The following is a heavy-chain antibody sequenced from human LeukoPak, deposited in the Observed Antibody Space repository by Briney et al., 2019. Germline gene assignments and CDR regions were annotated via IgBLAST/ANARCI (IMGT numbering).Heavy chain of an antibody. CDR3: ARGFSIVGATSYAFAI. Sequence: GSLKLSFAASGFPFSTYAMDWVRQATGKGLEWVSSIGTAGDTYYPGSVKGRFTISRENAKNSLYLQMNSLRAGDTAVYYCARGFSIVGATSYAFAIWGQGTMVTVSS. CDR2: IGTAGDT. CDR1: GFPFSTYA. V-gene: IGHV3-13*04. D-gene: IGHD1-26*01. J-gene: IGHJ3*02.